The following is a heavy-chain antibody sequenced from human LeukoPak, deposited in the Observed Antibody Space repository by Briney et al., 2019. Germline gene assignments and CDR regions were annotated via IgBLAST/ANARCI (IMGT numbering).Heavy chain of an antibody. CDR3: AKGYYYDSSGYYYDY. V-gene: IGHV3-9*01. CDR1: GFTFDDYA. D-gene: IGHD3-22*01. CDR2: ISWNSGSI. J-gene: IGHJ4*02. Sequence: GGSLRLSCAASGFTFDDYAMHWVRQAPGKGLEWVSSISWNSGSIGYADSVKGRFTISRDNAKNSLYLQMNSLRAEDTALYYCAKGYYYDSSGYYYDYWGQGTLVTVSS.